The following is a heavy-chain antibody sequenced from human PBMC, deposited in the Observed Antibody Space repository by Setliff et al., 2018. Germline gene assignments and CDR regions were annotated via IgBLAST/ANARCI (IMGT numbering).Heavy chain of an antibody. CDR1: GGSISSGGYY. D-gene: IGHD3-10*01. Sequence: PSETLSLTCTVSGGSISSGGYYWSWIRQHPGKGLEWIGYIYYSGSTYYNPSLKSRVTISVDKSKNQFSLSLRSVTAADTAVYYCATDGPVLNGDYISWGQGTLVTVSS. CDR3: ATDGPVLNGDYIS. CDR2: IYYSGST. V-gene: IGHV4-31*03. J-gene: IGHJ5*02.